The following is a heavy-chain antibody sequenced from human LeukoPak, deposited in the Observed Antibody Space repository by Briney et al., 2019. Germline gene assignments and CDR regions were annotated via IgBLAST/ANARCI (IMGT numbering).Heavy chain of an antibody. CDR3: AREVASSPND. V-gene: IGHV4-39*07. Sequence: PSETLSLTCTVSGGSISSSTYYWSWIRQPPGKGLEWIGSINYNGNTFYKPSLQSRVTISLDTSKNHFSLKLISVTAADTAVYYCAREVASSPNDWSQGTLVTVSS. CDR2: INYNGNT. J-gene: IGHJ4*02. D-gene: IGHD6-6*01. CDR1: GGSISSSTYY.